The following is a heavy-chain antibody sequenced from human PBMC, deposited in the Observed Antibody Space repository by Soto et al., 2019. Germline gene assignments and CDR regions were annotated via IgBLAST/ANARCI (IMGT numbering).Heavy chain of an antibody. V-gene: IGHV3-21*02. CDR1: GFTFSTYS. CDR2: ISTSSDYI. J-gene: IGHJ6*02. CDR3: ARDSRNRQEGMDV. Sequence: EVQLVESGGGLVKPGRSLRLSCVASGFTFSTYSINWVRQAPGKGLEWVASISTSSDYIYYADSVKGRFTISRDNAQNSVFLQINSLRAEDTAVYFCARDSRNRQEGMDVWGHGTTVTVSS.